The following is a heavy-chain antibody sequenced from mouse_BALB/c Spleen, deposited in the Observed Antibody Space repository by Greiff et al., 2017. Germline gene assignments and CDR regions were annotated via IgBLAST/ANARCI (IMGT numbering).Heavy chain of an antibody. D-gene: IGHD1-1*01. CDR3: ARDYGSRWFAY. Sequence: QVQLQQSGAELARPGASVKLSCKASGYTFTSYWMQWVKQRPGQGLEWIGAIYPGDGDTRYTQKFKGKATLTADKSSSTAYMQLSSLASEDSAVYYCARDYGSRWFAYWGQGTLVTVSA. CDR2: IYPGDGDT. V-gene: IGHV1-87*01. J-gene: IGHJ3*01. CDR1: GYTFTSYW.